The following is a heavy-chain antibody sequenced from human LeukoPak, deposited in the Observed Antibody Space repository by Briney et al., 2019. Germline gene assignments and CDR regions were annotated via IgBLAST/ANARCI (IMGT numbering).Heavy chain of an antibody. Sequence: PGGSLRLSCVASGFTFSSYSMNWVRQAPGKGLEWVSHISSGSSTIYYADSVKGRFTISRDNANNSLYLQMHSLRAEDTAVYYCPRGELGSYYYYYMDVWGKGTTVTVSS. J-gene: IGHJ6*03. V-gene: IGHV3-48*01. CDR2: ISSGSSTI. CDR3: PRGELGSYYYYYMDV. CDR1: GFTFSSYS. D-gene: IGHD1-26*01.